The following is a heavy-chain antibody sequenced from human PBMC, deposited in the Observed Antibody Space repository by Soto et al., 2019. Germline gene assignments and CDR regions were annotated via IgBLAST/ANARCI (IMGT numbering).Heavy chain of an antibody. CDR1: GFTFSNYG. CDR2: ISYDGSNK. Sequence: QVQLVESGGGVVQPGTSLRLSCAASGFTFSNYGMHWVRQAPGKGLEWVAVISYDGSNKYYADSVKGRFTISRDNSKNQRDQQINSLRAEDTAVYYCAKDGGLEASGPGYWGQGALVTVSS. J-gene: IGHJ4*02. D-gene: IGHD3-16*01. V-gene: IGHV3-30*18. CDR3: AKDGGLEASGPGY.